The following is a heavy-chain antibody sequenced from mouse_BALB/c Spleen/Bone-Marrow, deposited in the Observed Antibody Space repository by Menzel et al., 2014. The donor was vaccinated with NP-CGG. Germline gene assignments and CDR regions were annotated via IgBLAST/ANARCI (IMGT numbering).Heavy chain of an antibody. CDR2: IIPSSGYT. V-gene: IGHV1-4*01. CDR1: GYTFTTYT. Sequence: QVQLKESGAELARPGASVKMSCKASGYTFTTYTIHWMKQRPGQGLEWIGYIIPSSGYTNYNQKFKDKATLSADKSSSTAYMQLSSLTPEDSAVYYCAIRYYAMDHWGQGTSVTVSS. J-gene: IGHJ4*01. D-gene: IGHD1-1*01. CDR3: AIRYYAMDH.